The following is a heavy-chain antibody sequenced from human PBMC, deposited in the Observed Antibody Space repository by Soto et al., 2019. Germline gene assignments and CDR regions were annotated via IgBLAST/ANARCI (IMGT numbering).Heavy chain of an antibody. J-gene: IGHJ6*02. CDR1: GFTFSNAW. CDR3: TTEVSVGTITMIGYYYYYYGMDV. Sequence: PGGSLRLSCAASGFTFSNAWMNWVRQAPGKGLEWVGRIKSKTDGGTTDYAAPVKGRFTISRDDSKNTLYLQMNSLKAEDTAVYYCTTEVSVGTITMIGYYYYYYGMDVWGQGTTVTVSS. CDR2: IKSKTDGGTT. D-gene: IGHD3-22*01. V-gene: IGHV3-15*07.